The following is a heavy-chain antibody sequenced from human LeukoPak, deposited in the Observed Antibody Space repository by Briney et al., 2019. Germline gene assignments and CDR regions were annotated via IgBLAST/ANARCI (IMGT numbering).Heavy chain of an antibody. D-gene: IGHD1-26*01. Sequence: RGASVKVSCKASGYTFTNYYIHWVRQAPGQGLECMGIINPSGGSTSYAQKFQGRVTMTTDTSTSTAYMELRSLRSDDTAVYYCARDLLVGATHFDYWGQGTLVTVSS. V-gene: IGHV1-46*01. CDR2: INPSGGST. CDR1: GYTFTNYY. J-gene: IGHJ4*02. CDR3: ARDLLVGATHFDY.